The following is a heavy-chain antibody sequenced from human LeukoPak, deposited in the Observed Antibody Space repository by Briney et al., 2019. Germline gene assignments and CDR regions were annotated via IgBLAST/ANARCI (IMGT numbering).Heavy chain of an antibody. CDR2: IYSGGST. J-gene: IGHJ4*02. CDR1: GFTVSSNY. D-gene: IGHD4-17*01. V-gene: IGHV3-53*01. CDR3: ARGGVRLRTWGYFDS. Sequence: GGSLRLSCAASGFTVSSNYMSWVRQAPGKGLEWVSVIYSGGSTYYADSVKGRFTISRDNSKNTLYLQMNSLRAEDTAVYYCARGGVRLRTWGYFDSWGQGTLVTVSS.